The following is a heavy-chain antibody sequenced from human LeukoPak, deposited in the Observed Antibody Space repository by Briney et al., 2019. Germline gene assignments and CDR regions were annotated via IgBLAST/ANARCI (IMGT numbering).Heavy chain of an antibody. J-gene: IGHJ4*02. CDR3: ATFRSSPAAAMGVGFDY. CDR2: ISGSGGST. Sequence: AGGSLRLSCAASGFTFSSYAMSWVRQAPGKGLEWVSAISGSGGSTYYADSVKGRFTISGDNSKNTLYLQMNSLRAEDTAVYYCATFRSSPAAAMGVGFDYWGQGTLVTVSS. V-gene: IGHV3-23*01. D-gene: IGHD2-2*01. CDR1: GFTFSSYA.